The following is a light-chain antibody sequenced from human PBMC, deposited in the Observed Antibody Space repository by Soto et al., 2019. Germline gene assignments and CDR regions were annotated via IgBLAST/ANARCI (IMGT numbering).Light chain of an antibody. Sequence: QARGTLAWSPGERATLSCRASQAVSSNYLALYQQKPGQAPRLLISGASTRATGIPARFSGSGTGTDFTLTISSLQSEDFAVYYCQQYSKWPTFGRGTKVDNK. J-gene: IGKJ1*01. CDR1: QAVSSN. CDR2: GAS. CDR3: QQYSKWPT. V-gene: IGKV3-15*01.